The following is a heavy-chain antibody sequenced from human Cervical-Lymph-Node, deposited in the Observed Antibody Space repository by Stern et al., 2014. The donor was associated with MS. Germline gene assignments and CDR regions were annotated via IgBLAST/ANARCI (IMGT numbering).Heavy chain of an antibody. D-gene: IGHD2-15*01. J-gene: IGHJ1*01. Sequence: EVQLVESGGGLVQPGRSLRLSCAASGFTFDDYAMHWVRQAPGKGLEWVSGISWNSGSIGYADSVKGRFTISRDNAKNSLYLQMNSLRAEDTALYYCAKDSNCGSWEHLGQGTLVTVSS. V-gene: IGHV3-9*01. CDR2: ISWNSGSI. CDR1: GFTFDDYA. CDR3: AKDSNCGSWEH.